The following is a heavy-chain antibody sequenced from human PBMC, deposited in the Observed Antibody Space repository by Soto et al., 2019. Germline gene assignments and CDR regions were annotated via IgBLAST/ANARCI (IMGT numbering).Heavy chain of an antibody. CDR3: ARHASIPSPAAVGEWYYFDY. Sequence: VQLVQSGAEVKKPGSSVKVSCKASGGTFSSYAISWVRQAPGQGLEWMGGIIPIFGTANYAQKFQGRVTITADESTSTAYMELSSLRSEDTAVYYCARHASIPSPAAVGEWYYFDYWGQGTLVTVSS. CDR1: GGTFSSYA. J-gene: IGHJ4*02. CDR2: IIPIFGTA. D-gene: IGHD3-16*01. V-gene: IGHV1-69*01.